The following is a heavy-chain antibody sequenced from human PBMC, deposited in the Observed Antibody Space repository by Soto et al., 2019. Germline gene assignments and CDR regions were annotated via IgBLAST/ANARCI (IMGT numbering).Heavy chain of an antibody. D-gene: IGHD5-12*01. CDR2: IIPIFGTA. V-gene: IGHV1-69*13. Sequence: SVKVSCKASGGTFSSYAISWVRQSPGQGLEWMGGIIPIFGTANYAQKFQGRVTITADESTSTAYMELSSLRSEDTAVYYCAREGRWLQSRYYFDYWGQGTLVTVSS. CDR3: AREGRWLQSRYYFDY. J-gene: IGHJ4*02. CDR1: GGTFSSYA.